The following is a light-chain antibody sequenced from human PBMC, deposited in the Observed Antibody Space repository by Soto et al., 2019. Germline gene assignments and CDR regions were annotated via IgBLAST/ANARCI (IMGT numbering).Light chain of an antibody. Sequence: DMVLTQSPGTLSLSAGKRATLCCWASQSVGNNYLAWYQQKPGQAPRLLIYHASSRATGIPDRFSGSGSGTDFTLTISRLEPEDFAVYYCQQYGWSPPITFGQGTRLEIK. V-gene: IGKV3-20*01. CDR2: HAS. CDR3: QQYGWSPPIT. CDR1: QSVGNNY. J-gene: IGKJ5*01.